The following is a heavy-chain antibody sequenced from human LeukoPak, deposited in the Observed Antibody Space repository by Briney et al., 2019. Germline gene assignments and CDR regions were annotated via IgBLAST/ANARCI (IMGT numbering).Heavy chain of an antibody. CDR3: ARGRYSYGRNDS. CDR1: GGSIGTSAYY. D-gene: IGHD3-16*02. V-gene: IGHV4-31*03. J-gene: IGHJ5*01. Sequence: TLSPTCTVPGGSIGTSAYYWNWIRQHPGKGLEWIGFISDSGSTLYNPSLKSRVTISSDTSKNQFSLKLTSVTAADMAVYYCARGRYSYGRNDSWGQGTLVTVSS. CDR2: ISDSGST.